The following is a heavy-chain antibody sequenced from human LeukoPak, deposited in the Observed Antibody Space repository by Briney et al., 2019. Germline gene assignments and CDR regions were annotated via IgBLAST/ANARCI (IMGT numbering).Heavy chain of an antibody. CDR2: ISSSGNSI. CDR3: ARDQVSIAGTGIDY. V-gene: IGHV3-11*04. CDR1: GFTFGDYY. D-gene: IGHD6-13*01. Sequence: GGSLRLSCAASGFTFGDYYMSWIRQAPGKGLEWVSYISSSGNSISYADSVRGRFTISRDNAKNSLFLQMNSLRAEDTAVYYCARDQVSIAGTGIDYWGQGTLVTVSS. J-gene: IGHJ4*02.